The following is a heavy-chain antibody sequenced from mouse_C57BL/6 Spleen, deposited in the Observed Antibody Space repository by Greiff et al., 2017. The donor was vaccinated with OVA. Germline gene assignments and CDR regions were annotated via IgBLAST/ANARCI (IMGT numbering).Heavy chain of an antibody. J-gene: IGHJ2*01. CDR3: ARDAGDYDGFDY. V-gene: IGHV7-1*01. Sequence: EVQRVESGGGLVQSGRSLRLSCATSGFTFSDFYMEWVRQAPGKGLEWIAASRNKANDYTTEYSASVKGRFIVSRDTSQSILYLQRKALRAEDTSIYYCARDAGDYDGFDYWGQGTTLTVSS. CDR2: SRNKANDYTT. CDR1: GFTFSDFY. D-gene: IGHD2-4*01.